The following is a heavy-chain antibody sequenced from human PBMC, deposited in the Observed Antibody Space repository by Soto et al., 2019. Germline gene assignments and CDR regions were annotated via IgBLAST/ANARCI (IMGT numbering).Heavy chain of an antibody. V-gene: IGHV1-2*04. CDR2: INPNSGGT. D-gene: IGHD3-22*01. J-gene: IGHJ3*02. CDR3: ARDRGRHYYDAPWDAFDI. Sequence: SVKVCCKAARYSFTGYYMHWVRQAPGQGLEWMGWINPNSGGTNYAQKFQGWVTMTRDTSISTAYMELSRLRSDDTAVYYCARDRGRHYYDAPWDAFDIWGQGTMVTVSS. CDR1: RYSFTGYY.